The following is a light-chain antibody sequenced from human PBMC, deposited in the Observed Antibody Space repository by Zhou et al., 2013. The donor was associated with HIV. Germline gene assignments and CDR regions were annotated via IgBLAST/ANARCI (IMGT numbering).Light chain of an antibody. J-gene: IGKJ4*01. Sequence: DIQMTQSPSSLPASVGDRVTITCRASQTISNYLNWYQQKPGKAPKVLIYAASSLQSGVPSSFSGSGSGTDFTLTISSLQPEDFATYYCQQFNSYPLTFGGGTKVEIK. CDR3: QQFNSYPLT. V-gene: IGKV1-39*01. CDR2: AAS. CDR1: QTISNY.